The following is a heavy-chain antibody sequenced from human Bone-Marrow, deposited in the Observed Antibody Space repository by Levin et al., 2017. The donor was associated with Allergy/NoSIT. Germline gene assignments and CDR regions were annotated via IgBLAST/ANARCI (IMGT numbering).Heavy chain of an antibody. Sequence: PGGSLRLSCAASGFTFSSYAMHWVRQAPGKGLEWVAVISYDGSNKYYADSVKGRFTISRDNSKNTLYLQMNSLRAEDTAVYYCARFMVRGVIITYYYYGMDVWGQGTTVTVSS. CDR2: ISYDGSNK. J-gene: IGHJ6*02. CDR3: ARFMVRGVIITYYYYGMDV. D-gene: IGHD3-10*01. V-gene: IGHV3-30-3*01. CDR1: GFTFSSYA.